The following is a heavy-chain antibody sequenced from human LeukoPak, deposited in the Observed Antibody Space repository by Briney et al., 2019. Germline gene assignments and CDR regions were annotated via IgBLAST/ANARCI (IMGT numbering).Heavy chain of an antibody. D-gene: IGHD6-19*01. J-gene: IGHJ4*02. V-gene: IGHV3-21*04. Sequence: GGSLRLSCAASGYSFNTYAMNWVREAPGKGLEWVSSISPTSTYIYYADSWKGRFTISRDNSKNTLYLQMNSLRAEDTAVYYCAKDRGQWLVRGYFDYWGQGTLVTVSS. CDR3: AKDRGQWLVRGYFDY. CDR1: GYSFNTYA. CDR2: ISPTSTYI.